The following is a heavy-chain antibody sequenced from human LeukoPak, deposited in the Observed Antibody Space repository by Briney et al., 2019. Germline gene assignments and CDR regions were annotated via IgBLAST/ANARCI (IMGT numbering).Heavy chain of an antibody. CDR2: IYYSGST. V-gene: IGHV4-59*01. D-gene: IGHD3-10*01. J-gene: IGHJ6*02. Sequence: SETLSLTCTVSGGSISSYYWSWIRQPPGKGLEWIGYIYYSGSTNYNPSLKSRVTISVDTSKNQFSLKLSSVTAADTAVYYCARYYYGSGSYYYYYYGMDVWGQGTTVTVSS. CDR1: GGSISSYY. CDR3: ARYYYGSGSYYYYYYGMDV.